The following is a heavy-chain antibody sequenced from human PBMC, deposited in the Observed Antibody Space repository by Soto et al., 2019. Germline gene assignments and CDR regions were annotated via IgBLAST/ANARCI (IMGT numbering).Heavy chain of an antibody. CDR2: TNSDGSST. D-gene: IGHD6-13*01. V-gene: IGHV3-74*01. CDR3: ARGGYSSSWRIDY. J-gene: IGHJ4*02. CDR1: GFTFSSYW. Sequence: GGSLRLSCAASGFTFSSYWMHWVRQAPGKGLVWVSRTNSDGSSTSYADSVKGRFTISRDNAKNTLYLQMNSLRAEDTAVYYCARGGYSSSWRIDYWGQGTLVTVSS.